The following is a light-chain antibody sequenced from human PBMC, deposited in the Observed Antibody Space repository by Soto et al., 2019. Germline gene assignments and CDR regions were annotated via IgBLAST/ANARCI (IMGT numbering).Light chain of an antibody. CDR3: QQSYNTTWT. Sequence: DIQMTQSPSSLSESSGDRVTITFLASQGISTYLNWYQQKPGKAPKLLIYAASSLQSGVPSRFSGSGSETDFTLTISSLQPEDFATYSCQQSYNTTWTFGQGTKVDI. CDR2: AAS. V-gene: IGKV1-39*01. J-gene: IGKJ1*01. CDR1: QGISTY.